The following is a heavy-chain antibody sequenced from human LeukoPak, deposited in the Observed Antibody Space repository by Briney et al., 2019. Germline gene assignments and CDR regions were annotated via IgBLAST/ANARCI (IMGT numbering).Heavy chain of an antibody. CDR3: ARAGHNSNSGGYDF. D-gene: IGHD3-22*01. Sequence: ASVKVSCKPSGYTFIDHYLHWVRQAPGQGLESLGWIDPDTGDTNYPQKFQGRVTMTRDKSISTAYMELNRLRSDDTAVYYCARAGHNSNSGGYDFWGLGTLVTVSS. V-gene: IGHV1-2*02. CDR2: IDPDTGDT. J-gene: IGHJ4*02. CDR1: GYTFIDHY.